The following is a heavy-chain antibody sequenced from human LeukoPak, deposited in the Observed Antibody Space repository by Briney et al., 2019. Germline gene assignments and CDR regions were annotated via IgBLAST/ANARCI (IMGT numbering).Heavy chain of an antibody. V-gene: IGHV3-73*01. CDR2: IRSKTNNYAT. Sequence: GGSLRLSCAASGFTFSGSAMHWVRQASGKGLEWVGRIRSKTNNYATAYAASVKGRFTISRDDSKNTAYLQMNSLKTEDTAVYYCARPKAVAGTGGAFDIWGQGTMVTVSS. J-gene: IGHJ3*02. D-gene: IGHD6-19*01. CDR1: GFTFSGSA. CDR3: ARPKAVAGTGGAFDI.